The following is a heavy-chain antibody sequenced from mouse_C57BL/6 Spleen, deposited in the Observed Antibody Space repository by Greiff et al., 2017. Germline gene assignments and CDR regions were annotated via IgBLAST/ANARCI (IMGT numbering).Heavy chain of an antibody. J-gene: IGHJ2*01. CDR1: GYAFSSSW. D-gene: IGHD2-3*01. CDR2: IYPGDGDT. Sequence: VQLQQSGPELVKPGASVKISCKASGYAFSSSWMNWVKQRPGKGLEWIGRIYPGDGDTNYNGKFKGKATLTADKSSSTAYMQLSSLTSEDSAVYFCARELIYDGYSLYFDYWGQGTTLTVSS. V-gene: IGHV1-82*01. CDR3: ARELIYDGYSLYFDY.